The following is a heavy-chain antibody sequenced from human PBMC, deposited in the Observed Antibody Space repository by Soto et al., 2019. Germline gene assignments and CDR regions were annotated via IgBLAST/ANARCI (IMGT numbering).Heavy chain of an antibody. J-gene: IGHJ4*02. CDR1: GFTFSSYE. CDR2: ISGSGGST. Sequence: PGGSLRLSCAASGFTFSSYEMNWVRQAPGKGLEWVSAISGSGGSTYYADSVKGRFTISRDNSKNTLYLQMNSLRAEDTAVYYCAKIVSVYFDYWGQGTLVTVSS. D-gene: IGHD1-26*01. V-gene: IGHV3-23*01. CDR3: AKIVSVYFDY.